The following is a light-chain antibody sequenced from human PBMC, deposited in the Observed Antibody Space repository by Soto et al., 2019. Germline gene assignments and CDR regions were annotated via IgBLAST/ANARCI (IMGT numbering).Light chain of an antibody. CDR1: QSISIN. V-gene: IGKV3D-15*01. J-gene: IGKJ4*01. CDR2: GAC. Sequence: DIGMTQSPATLSVSPGESVTLTCRASQSISINLAWYQQKPGQANRLIIYGACTRGRGISAMFSGSASGKEFTLTITRQQSEDFAVYYCQQYNARPTFGGGTKVDNK. CDR3: QQYNARPT.